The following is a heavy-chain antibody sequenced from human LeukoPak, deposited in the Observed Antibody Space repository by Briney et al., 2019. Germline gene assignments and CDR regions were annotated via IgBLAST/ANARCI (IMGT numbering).Heavy chain of an antibody. CDR1: GGSFSGYY. CDR2: INDSGDT. Sequence: SETLSLTCAVYGGSFSGYYWSWIRQSPGRGLAWIGQINDSGDTDYNPSLKSRVTISIDTSKKQFSLRLRSVTAADTALYYCARETSTWNSFEYWGQGTAVTVSS. V-gene: IGHV4-34*01. CDR3: ARETSTWNSFEY. D-gene: IGHD1/OR15-1a*01. J-gene: IGHJ4*02.